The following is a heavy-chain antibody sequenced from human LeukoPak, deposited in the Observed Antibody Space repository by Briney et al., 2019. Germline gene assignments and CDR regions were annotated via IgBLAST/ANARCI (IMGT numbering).Heavy chain of an antibody. CDR1: GFTFSSYG. CDR2: ISYDGSNK. Sequence: GGSLRLSCAASGFTFSSYGMHWVRQAPGKGLEWVAVISYDGSNKYYADSVKGRFTISRDNSKNSLYLQMSSLRVEDTAFYYCAKGNNSLSFNFDYWGQGTLVTVSS. CDR3: AKGNNSLSFNFDY. D-gene: IGHD2/OR15-2a*01. V-gene: IGHV3-30*18. J-gene: IGHJ4*02.